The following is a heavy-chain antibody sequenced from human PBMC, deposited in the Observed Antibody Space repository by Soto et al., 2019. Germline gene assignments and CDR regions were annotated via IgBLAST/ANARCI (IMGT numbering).Heavy chain of an antibody. CDR3: ARHQTGSSGQPFQH. J-gene: IGHJ1*01. V-gene: IGHV4-39*01. CDR2: ISSSGYT. Sequence: QVQLQESGPGLVKPSETLSLTCTVSGGSISSGFYYWGWIRQSSGKGLEWIGSISSSGYTNYNPSLKSRVTISVDTSKNQFSLRVNSVSAADTAVYYCARHQTGSSGQPFQHWGQGTLVTVSS. CDR1: GGSISSGFYY. D-gene: IGHD3-22*01.